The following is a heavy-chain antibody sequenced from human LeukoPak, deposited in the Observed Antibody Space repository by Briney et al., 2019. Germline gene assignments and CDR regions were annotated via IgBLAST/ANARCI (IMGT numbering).Heavy chain of an antibody. D-gene: IGHD5-24*01. Sequence: SETLFLTCAVYGGSFSGYYWSWIRQPPGKGLEWIGEINHSGGTNYNPSLKSRVTISVDTSKNQFSLKLSSVTAADTAVYYCARAGPHRWLQGGDYWAQGTLVTDSS. J-gene: IGHJ4*02. CDR2: INHSGGT. CDR3: ARAGPHRWLQGGDY. CDR1: GGSFSGYY. V-gene: IGHV4-34*01.